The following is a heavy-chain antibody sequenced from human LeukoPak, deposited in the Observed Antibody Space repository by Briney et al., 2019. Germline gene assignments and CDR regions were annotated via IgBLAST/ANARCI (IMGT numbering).Heavy chain of an antibody. Sequence: GGSLRLSCAASGFPFNAYWMTWVRQAPGKGLEWVANIRQDGGTKYYVDSVKGRFTISRDNAMNSLYLQMNSLRAEDTAIYYCARSLPYGTTWYGRSDFWGQGTLVTVSS. J-gene: IGHJ4*02. D-gene: IGHD6-13*01. CDR1: GFPFNAYW. CDR3: ARSLPYGTTWYGRSDF. V-gene: IGHV3-7*03. CDR2: IRQDGGTK.